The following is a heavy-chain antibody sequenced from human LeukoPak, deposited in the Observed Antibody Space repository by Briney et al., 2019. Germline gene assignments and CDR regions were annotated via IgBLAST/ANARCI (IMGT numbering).Heavy chain of an antibody. D-gene: IGHD2-15*01. CDR1: GFTFSSYS. CDR3: AGDCSGGSCYFDY. J-gene: IGHJ4*02. Sequence: GGSLRLSCAASGFTFSSYSMNWVRQAPGKGLEWVSSISSSSSYIYYADSVKGRFTISRDNAKNSLYLQMNSLRAEDTAVYYCAGDCSGGSCYFDYWGQGTLVTVSS. CDR2: ISSSSSYI. V-gene: IGHV3-21*01.